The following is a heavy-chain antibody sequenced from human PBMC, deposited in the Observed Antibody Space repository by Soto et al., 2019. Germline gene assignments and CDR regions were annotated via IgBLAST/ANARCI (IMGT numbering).Heavy chain of an antibody. CDR3: ARARGWLHRDYYYYYYGMDV. J-gene: IGHJ6*02. V-gene: IGHV4-59*01. Sequence: SETLSLTCTVSGGSIGSYYWSWIRQPPGKGLEWIGYIYYSGSTNYNPSLKSRVTISVDTSKNQFSLKLSSVTAADTAVYYCARARGWLHRDYYYYYYGMDVWGQGTTVTVSS. CDR1: GGSIGSYY. D-gene: IGHD5-12*01. CDR2: IYYSGST.